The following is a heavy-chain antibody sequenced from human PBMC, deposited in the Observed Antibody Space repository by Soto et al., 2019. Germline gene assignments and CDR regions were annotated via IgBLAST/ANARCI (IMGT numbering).Heavy chain of an antibody. D-gene: IGHD1-1*01. J-gene: IGHJ4*02. CDR1: GGSISSPSYN. V-gene: IGHV4-39*01. Sequence: QVQLQQSGPGLLKPSETLSLTCTVSGGSISSPSYNWGWVRQPPWTGPEWIGSVFYGGRTHYSPTLESRLSISVDTARSQVSLILPSVTAADTAVYYCATVASTHFDSWGQGALVVVSS. CDR2: VFYGGRT. CDR3: ATVASTHFDS.